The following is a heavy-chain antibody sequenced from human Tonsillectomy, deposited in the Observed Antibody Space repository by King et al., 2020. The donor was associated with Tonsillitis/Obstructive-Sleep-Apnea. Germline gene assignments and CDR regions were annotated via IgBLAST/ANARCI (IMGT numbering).Heavy chain of an antibody. V-gene: IGHV4-59*01. D-gene: IGHD3-22*01. CDR3: ARDLLRDSSGYYFGGDDAFDI. Sequence: QLQESGPGLVKPSETLSLTCIVSGASISSYYWSWIRQPPGKGLAWIGYIYNSGSTNYNPSLKSRVTISVDTSTNQFSLKLSSVTAADTAVYYCARDLLRDSSGYYFGGDDAFDIWGQGTMVTVAS. J-gene: IGHJ3*02. CDR2: IYNSGST. CDR1: GASISSYY.